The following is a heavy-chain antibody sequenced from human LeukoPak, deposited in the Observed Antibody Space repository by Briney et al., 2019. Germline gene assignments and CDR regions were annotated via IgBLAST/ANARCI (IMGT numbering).Heavy chain of an antibody. D-gene: IGHD2-2*01. CDR3: ARVKVVPAIDYYYYYMDV. CDR1: GFTFSSYA. V-gene: IGHV3-64*01. CDR2: ISSNGGST. J-gene: IGHJ6*03. Sequence: PGGSLRLSCAASGFTFSSYAMHWVRQAPGKGLEYVSAISSNGGSTYYANSVKGRFTISRDNSKNTLYLQMGSLRAEDMAVYYCARVKVVPAIDYYYYYMDVWGKGTTVTVSS.